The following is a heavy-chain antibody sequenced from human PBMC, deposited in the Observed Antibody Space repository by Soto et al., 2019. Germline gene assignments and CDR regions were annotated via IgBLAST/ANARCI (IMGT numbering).Heavy chain of an antibody. CDR3: IQSRCGGDCLQSYASYYYYGMDV. J-gene: IGHJ6*02. CDR1: AFSLSTGGVG. CDR2: IYWDDDK. Sequence: SGPPLLNPTQTLTLPCTFSAFSLSTGGVGVGWIRQPPGKALEWLALIYWDDDKRYSPSLRSRLTITKDTSKNQVVLTMTNMDPVDTATYYCIQSRCGGDCLQSYASYYYYGMDVWGQGTTVTVSS. V-gene: IGHV2-5*02. D-gene: IGHD2-21*02.